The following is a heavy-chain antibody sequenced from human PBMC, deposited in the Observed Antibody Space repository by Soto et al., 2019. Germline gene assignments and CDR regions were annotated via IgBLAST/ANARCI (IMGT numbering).Heavy chain of an antibody. CDR2: IYRGTT. D-gene: IGHD3-22*01. J-gene: IGHJ4*02. CDR1: GFTVSDTY. V-gene: IGHV3-66*01. Sequence: EVQLVESGGGLVQPGGSLRLSCAASGFTVSDTYMNWVRQAPGKGLEWVAVIYRGTTYYADSVKGRFTISRDNSKNTLYLQMSRLRPEDTAVYSCARDVDRRDYDSTGYSFDYWCQGTLVAVSS. CDR3: ARDVDRRDYDSTGYSFDY.